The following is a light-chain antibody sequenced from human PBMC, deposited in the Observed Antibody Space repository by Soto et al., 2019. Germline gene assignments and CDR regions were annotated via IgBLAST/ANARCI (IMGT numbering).Light chain of an antibody. Sequence: SYGLTQAPSVSVARGQTARFGCGGDNIGSKSVHWYQQRPGQAPVLVVYADSDRPSGIPERFSGSNPGNTATLTISRVEAGDEADYYCQVWDYDTDHFVFGPGTKLTVL. CDR2: ADS. CDR3: QVWDYDTDHFV. J-gene: IGLJ1*01. V-gene: IGLV3-21*02. CDR1: NIGSKS.